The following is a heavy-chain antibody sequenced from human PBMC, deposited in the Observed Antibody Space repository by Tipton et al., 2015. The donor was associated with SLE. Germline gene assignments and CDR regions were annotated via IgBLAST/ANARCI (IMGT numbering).Heavy chain of an antibody. Sequence: SLRLSCAASGFTVSSNYMSWVRQAPGKGLEWVSVIYSGGSTYYADSVKGRFTISRDDSKNTLYLQMYSLRPDDTAVYYCARDGGTVTHFDYWGQGTLVTVSS. J-gene: IGHJ4*02. CDR3: ARDGGTVTHFDY. D-gene: IGHD4-17*01. CDR1: GFTVSSNY. V-gene: IGHV3-66*02. CDR2: IYSGGST.